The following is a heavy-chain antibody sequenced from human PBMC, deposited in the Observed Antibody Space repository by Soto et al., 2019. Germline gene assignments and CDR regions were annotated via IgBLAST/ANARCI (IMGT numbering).Heavy chain of an antibody. CDR1: GYTFTSYG. Sequence: ASVKVSCKASGYTFTSYGISWVRQAPGQGLEWMGWISAYNGNTNYAQKLQGRVTMTTDTSTSTAYMGLRSLRSDDTAVYYCAGGAVAGTRVGYYYYGMDVWGQGTTVTVSS. CDR3: AGGAVAGTRVGYYYYGMDV. D-gene: IGHD6-19*01. V-gene: IGHV1-18*01. J-gene: IGHJ6*02. CDR2: ISAYNGNT.